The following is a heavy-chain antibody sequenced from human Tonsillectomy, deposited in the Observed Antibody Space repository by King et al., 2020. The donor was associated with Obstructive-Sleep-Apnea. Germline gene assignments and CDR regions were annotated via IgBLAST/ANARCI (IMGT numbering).Heavy chain of an antibody. J-gene: IGHJ2*01. Sequence: LQLQESGPGLVKPSETLSLTCTVSGGSISSSSYYWGWIRQPPGKGLEWIGSIYYSGSTYYNPSLKNRVTISVNTSKKQFSLKLSSVTAADTAVYYCAKPPPTESRGWYFDLWGRGTLVTVSS. CDR3: AKPPPTESRGWYFDL. CDR2: IYYSGST. CDR1: GGSISSSSYY. V-gene: IGHV4-39*01.